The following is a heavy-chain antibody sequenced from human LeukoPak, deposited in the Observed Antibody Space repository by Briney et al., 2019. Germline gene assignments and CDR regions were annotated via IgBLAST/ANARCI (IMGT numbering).Heavy chain of an antibody. D-gene: IGHD2-2*01. CDR3: ARGNRYCSSTSCYVWDNWFDP. V-gene: IGHV3-33*01. J-gene: IGHJ5*02. CDR1: GFTFSSYG. CDR2: IWYDGSNK. Sequence: GGSLRLSCAASGFTFSSYGMHWVRQAPGKGLEWVAVIWYDGSNKYYADSVKGRFTISRDNSKNTLYLQMNSLRAEDTAVYYCARGNRYCSSTSCYVWDNWFDPRGQGTLVTVSS.